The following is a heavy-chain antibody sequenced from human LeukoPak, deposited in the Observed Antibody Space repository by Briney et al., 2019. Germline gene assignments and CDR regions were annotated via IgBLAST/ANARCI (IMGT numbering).Heavy chain of an antibody. CDR3: AREDIVATIGY. J-gene: IGHJ4*02. Sequence: GGSLRLSCAASGFTFSSYEMNWVRQAPGKGLEWVSYITGSGSTIYYADSVKGRFTISRDNAKNSLYLQMNSLRAEDTAVYYCAREDIVATIGYWGQGTLVTVSS. D-gene: IGHD5-12*01. CDR1: GFTFSSYE. V-gene: IGHV3-48*03. CDR2: ITGSGSTI.